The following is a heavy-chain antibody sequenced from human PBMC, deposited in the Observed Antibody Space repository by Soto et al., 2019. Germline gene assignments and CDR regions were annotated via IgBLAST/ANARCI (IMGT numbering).Heavy chain of an antibody. CDR3: AHRQRTVVVGAPFDL. Sequence: QITLRESGPTLVQPTQTLTLTCTLSGVSLSTSGEGVGWIRQPPGKALEWLALIYWDDDKRFSPSLKSRLAITRDISQNQVVMTMTDMAAEDPAIYYCAHRQRTVVVGAPFDLWGQGSQVTVSS. CDR2: IYWDDDK. D-gene: IGHD2-15*01. CDR1: GVSLSTSGEG. V-gene: IGHV2-5*02. J-gene: IGHJ4*02.